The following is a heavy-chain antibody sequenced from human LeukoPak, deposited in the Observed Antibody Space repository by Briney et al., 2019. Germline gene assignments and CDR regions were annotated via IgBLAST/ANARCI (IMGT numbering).Heavy chain of an antibody. J-gene: IGHJ4*02. CDR3: ARVRGGYYFDY. V-gene: IGHV3-30*04. CDR2: ISYDGSNK. Sequence: PGGSLGLSCAASGFTFSSYAMSWVRQAPGKGLEWVAVISYDGSNKYYADSVKGRFTISRDNSKNTLYLQMNSLRAEDTAVYYCARVRGGYYFDYWGQGTLVTVSS. CDR1: GFTFSSYA. D-gene: IGHD3-10*01.